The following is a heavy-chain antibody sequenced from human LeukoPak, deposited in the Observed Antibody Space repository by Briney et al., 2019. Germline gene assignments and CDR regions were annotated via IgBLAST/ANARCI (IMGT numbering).Heavy chain of an antibody. V-gene: IGHV1-2*02. CDR3: SMVRGVITTFDY. CDR2: TNPKSGGT. J-gene: IGHJ4*02. D-gene: IGHD3-10*01. CDR1: GYTFTGYY. Sequence: ASVKVSCKASGYTFTGYYMHWVRQAPGQGLEWMGWTNPKSGGTNYAQKFQGRVTMTRDTSISTAYMELSRLRSDDTAVYYCSMVRGVITTFDYWGQGTLVTVSS.